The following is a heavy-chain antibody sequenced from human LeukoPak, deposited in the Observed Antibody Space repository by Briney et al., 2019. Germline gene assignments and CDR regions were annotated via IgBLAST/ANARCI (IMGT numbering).Heavy chain of an antibody. CDR1: GGSFSGYY. CDR3: ARSYYYVDF. D-gene: IGHD3-10*01. V-gene: IGHV4-34*01. J-gene: IGHJ4*02. Sequence: SETLSLTCAVYGGSFSGYYWSWIRQPPGQGLEWIGEIDHSGNTNYDPSLKSRVTMSIDTSKSQFSLKLTSVTAADTAAYYCARSYYYVDFWAQGARVTVSS. CDR2: IDHSGNT.